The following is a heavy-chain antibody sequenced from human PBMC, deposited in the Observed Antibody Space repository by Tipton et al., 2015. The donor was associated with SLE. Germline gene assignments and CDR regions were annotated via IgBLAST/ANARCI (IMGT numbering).Heavy chain of an antibody. CDR1: GASISSHS. CDR3: ARGSVVADDF. D-gene: IGHD2-15*01. J-gene: IGHJ4*02. CDR2: THYSESS. Sequence: LRLSCTVSGASISSHSWNWIRQPPGKGLEWIGYTHYSESSNYNPSLKRRVTMSVDTSKNHFSLKLNPVTAADTAVYYCARGSVVADDFWGQGILVTVSS. V-gene: IGHV4-59*11.